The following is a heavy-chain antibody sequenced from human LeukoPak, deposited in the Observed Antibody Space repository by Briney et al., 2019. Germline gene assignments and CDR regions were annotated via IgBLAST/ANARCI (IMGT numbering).Heavy chain of an antibody. CDR3: ARGLSPETDEVRVRGLIKWTLAFDI. J-gene: IGHJ3*02. Sequence: SQTLSLTCAISGDSVSSNSAAWNWIRQSPSRGLEWLGRTYYRSKWYNDYAVSVKSQIIINTDTSKNQFSLQLNSVTPEDTAVYYCARGLSPETDEVRVRGLIKWTLAFDIWGQGAMVTVSS. D-gene: IGHD3-10*01. V-gene: IGHV6-1*01. CDR2: TYYRSKWYN. CDR1: GDSVSSNSAA.